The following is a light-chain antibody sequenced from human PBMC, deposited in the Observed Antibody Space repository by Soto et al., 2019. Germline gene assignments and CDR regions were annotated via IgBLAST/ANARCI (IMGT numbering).Light chain of an antibody. CDR3: CLYAGTYSYV. Sequence: QSVLTQPHSVSGSPGQSVTIAWAGTSGGVGAYNYVSWYQQHPGKAPKFMIYDVSKRPSGVPDRFSGSKSGNTASLTISGLQAEDEADYYCCLYAGTYSYVFGTGTKVTVL. CDR2: DVS. J-gene: IGLJ1*01. V-gene: IGLV2-11*01. CDR1: SGGVGAYNY.